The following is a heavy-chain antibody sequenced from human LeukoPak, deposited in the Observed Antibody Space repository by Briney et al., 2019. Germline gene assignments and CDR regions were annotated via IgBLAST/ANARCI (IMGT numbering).Heavy chain of an antibody. V-gene: IGHV3-30*02. CDR3: ATDSLYGSGPYYFDH. Sequence: GRCLRLSCAASGFTFSSYGMHCVRQAPGKGLEWVTFIRYDGSNKSYADSVKGRFTIPRDNSQHTLYLQMNSQRAEDTAVYYRATDSLYGSGPYYFDHWGQGTLVTVSS. D-gene: IGHD3-10*01. J-gene: IGHJ4*02. CDR1: GFTFSSYG. CDR2: IRYDGSNK.